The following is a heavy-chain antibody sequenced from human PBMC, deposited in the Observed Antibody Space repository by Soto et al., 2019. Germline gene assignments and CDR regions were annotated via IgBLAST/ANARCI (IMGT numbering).Heavy chain of an antibody. CDR1: GFTFSSYD. J-gene: IGHJ5*02. Sequence: VGSLRLSCAASGFTFSSYDMNWVRQAPGKGLEYVSSITTSGSYIYYGDSVRGRFTISRDNAKNSLFLQMDSLRAEDTAVYYCVRSGTATMLRHNWFDPWGQGTLVTVSS. D-gene: IGHD1-1*01. CDR3: VRSGTATMLRHNWFDP. V-gene: IGHV3-21*01. CDR2: ITTSGSYI.